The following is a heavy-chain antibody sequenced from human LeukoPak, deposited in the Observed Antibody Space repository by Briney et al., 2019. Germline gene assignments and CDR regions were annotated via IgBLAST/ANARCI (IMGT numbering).Heavy chain of an antibody. Sequence: GGSLRLSCAASGFTFSRYWMHWVRQAPGKGLVWVSRINSDGSSTSYADSVKGRFTISRDNAKNTLYLQMNSLRAEDTAVYYCAMHYDFWSGLDYWGQGTLVTVSS. CDR1: GFTFSRYW. D-gene: IGHD3-3*01. CDR2: INSDGSST. J-gene: IGHJ4*02. CDR3: AMHYDFWSGLDY. V-gene: IGHV3-74*01.